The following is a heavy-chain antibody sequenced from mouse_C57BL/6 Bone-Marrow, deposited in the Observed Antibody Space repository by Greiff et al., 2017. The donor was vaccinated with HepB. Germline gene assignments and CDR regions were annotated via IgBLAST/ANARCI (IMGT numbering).Heavy chain of an antibody. V-gene: IGHV1-63*01. J-gene: IGHJ1*03. Sequence: QVQLQQSGAELVRPGTSVKMSCKASGYTFTNYWIGWAKQRPGHGLEWIGDIYPGGGYTNYNEKFKGKATLTADKSSSTAYMQFSSLTSEDSAIYYCARRGNYYGSSWYFDVWGTGTTVTVSS. CDR3: ARRGNYYGSSWYFDV. D-gene: IGHD1-1*01. CDR2: IYPGGGYT. CDR1: GYTFTNYW.